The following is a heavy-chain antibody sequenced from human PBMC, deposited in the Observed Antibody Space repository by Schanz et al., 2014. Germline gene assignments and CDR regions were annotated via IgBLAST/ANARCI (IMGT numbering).Heavy chain of an antibody. CDR3: AKAADWPVTRFDP. Sequence: EVQLVESGGGLVQPGGSLRLSCAASGFTFSSHWVHWVRQDPGKGLVWVARINSVGSNTDYADSVTGRFTISRDNSKNSLFLQMNSLRAEDTAVYYCAKAADWPVTRFDPWGQGTLVTVSS. J-gene: IGHJ5*02. CDR2: INSVGSNT. CDR1: GFTFSSHW. D-gene: IGHD3-9*01. V-gene: IGHV3-74*02.